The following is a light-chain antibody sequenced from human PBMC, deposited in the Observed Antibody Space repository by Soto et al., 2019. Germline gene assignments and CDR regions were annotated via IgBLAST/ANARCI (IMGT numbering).Light chain of an antibody. V-gene: IGKV3-20*01. CDR1: QSVSSR. CDR3: QQYGSSGT. Sequence: EIVLTQCSGTRSWSRGESANLACRASQSVSSRLAWYQQKPGQAPRLLIYGASNRATGIPDRFSGSGSGTDFTLTISRLEPEDFAVYYCQQYGSSGTFGQGTKVDIK. J-gene: IGKJ1*01. CDR2: GAS.